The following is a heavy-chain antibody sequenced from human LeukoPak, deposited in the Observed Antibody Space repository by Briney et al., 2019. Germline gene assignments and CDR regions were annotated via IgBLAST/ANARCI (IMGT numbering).Heavy chain of an antibody. CDR1: GGSISSGGYY. CDR2: IYYSGST. CDR3: ARAPPLRTGISYYFDY. V-gene: IGHV4-31*03. J-gene: IGHJ4*02. Sequence: SETLSLTCTVSGGSISSGGYYWSWIRQHPGKGLEWIGYIYYSGSTYYNPSLKSRVTISVDTSKNQFSLKLSSVTAADTAVYYCARAPPLRTGISYYFDYWGQGTLVTVS. D-gene: IGHD3-10*01.